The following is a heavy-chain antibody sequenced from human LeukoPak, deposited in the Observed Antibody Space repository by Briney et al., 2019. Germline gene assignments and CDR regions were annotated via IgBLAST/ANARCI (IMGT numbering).Heavy chain of an antibody. D-gene: IGHD2-2*03. Sequence: PSETLSLTCTVSGGSISSSSYYWGWIRQPPGKGLEWIGSIYYSGSTYYNPSLKSRVTISVDTSKNQFSLKLSSVTAADTAVYYCARQGMDGETDQYYFDYRGQGTLVTVSS. CDR3: ARQGMDGETDQYYFDY. J-gene: IGHJ4*02. CDR2: IYYSGST. CDR1: GGSISSSSYY. V-gene: IGHV4-39*01.